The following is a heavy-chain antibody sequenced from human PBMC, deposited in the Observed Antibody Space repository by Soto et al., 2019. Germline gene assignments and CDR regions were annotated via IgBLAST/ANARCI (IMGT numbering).Heavy chain of an antibody. D-gene: IGHD1-26*01. CDR1: GGSISSGGYY. Sequence: SETLSLTCTVSGGSISSGGYYWSWIRQHPGKGLEWIGYIYYSGSTYYNPSLRSRVTISVDTSKNQFSLKLGAVTAADTAVYFCARASISRCVDRSCPAWFDPWGQGTLVTVSS. CDR2: IYYSGST. J-gene: IGHJ5*02. CDR3: ARASISRCVDRSCPAWFDP. V-gene: IGHV4-31*03.